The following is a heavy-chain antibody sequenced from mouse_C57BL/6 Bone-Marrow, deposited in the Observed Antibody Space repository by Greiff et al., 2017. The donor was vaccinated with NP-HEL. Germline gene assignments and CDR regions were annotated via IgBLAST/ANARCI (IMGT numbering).Heavy chain of an antibody. Sequence: QVQLQQSGAELVKPGASVKMSCKASGYTFTSYWITWVKQRPGQGLEWIGDIYPGSGSTNYNEKFKSKATLTVDTSSSTAYMQLSSLTSEDSAVYYCARDPGWYFDVWGTGTTVTVSS. CDR2: IYPGSGST. J-gene: IGHJ1*03. D-gene: IGHD4-1*01. CDR3: ARDPGWYFDV. V-gene: IGHV1-55*01. CDR1: GYTFTSYW.